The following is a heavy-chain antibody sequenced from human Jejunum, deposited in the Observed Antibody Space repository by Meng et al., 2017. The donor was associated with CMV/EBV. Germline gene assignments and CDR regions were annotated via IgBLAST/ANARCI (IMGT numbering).Heavy chain of an antibody. CDR3: VKDKGRTALDY. CDR1: GISFSNSG. V-gene: IGHV3-30*02. CDR2: IRNDGSEI. Sequence: QVQLGEFGGAVVQPEGSLRLSCVTSGISFSNSGMHWVRQAPGKGLEWVVFIRNDGSEIYYVDSVKGRFTISRDNSKNTVYLQMNSLRVEDTGVYYCVKDKGRTALDYWGQGSLVTVSS. J-gene: IGHJ4*02. D-gene: IGHD3-10*01.